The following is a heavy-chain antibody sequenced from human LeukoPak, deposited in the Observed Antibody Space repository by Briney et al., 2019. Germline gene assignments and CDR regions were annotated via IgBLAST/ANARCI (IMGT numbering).Heavy chain of an antibody. CDR3: ARGPSGTGTTVY. Sequence: ASVRVSCKASGYTFTGYYVHWVRQAPGQVLEWVGRINPNNGGSDYAQKFQGRVTMTRDTSITTAYMGLSRLTSDDTAVYYCARGPSGTGTTVYWGQGTLVTVSS. CDR2: INPNNGGS. CDR1: GYTFTGYY. J-gene: IGHJ4*02. D-gene: IGHD1-7*01. V-gene: IGHV1-2*06.